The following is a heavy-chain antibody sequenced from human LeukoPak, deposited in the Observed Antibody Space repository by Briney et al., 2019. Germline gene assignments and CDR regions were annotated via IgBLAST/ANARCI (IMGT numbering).Heavy chain of an antibody. CDR3: GRLGELSSDY. J-gene: IGHJ4*02. CDR1: GYTFSSYY. V-gene: IGHV1-46*01. D-gene: IGHD3-16*02. CDR2: INPSGGST. Sequence: ASVKVSRKTSGYTFSSYYIHWVRQAPGQGLEWMGIINPSGGSTNYAQKFQGRVTMTRDTSISTAYMELSRLRSDDTAVYYCGRLGELSSDYWGQGTLVTVSS.